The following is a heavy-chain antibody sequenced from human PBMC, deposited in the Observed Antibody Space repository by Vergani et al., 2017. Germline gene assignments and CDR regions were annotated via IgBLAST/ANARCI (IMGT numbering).Heavy chain of an antibody. D-gene: IGHD6-19*01. CDR3: ASGTHSGQRADR. Sequence: QVQLQESGPGLVKSSETLSLTCSVSFDSIRNLYCNWIRHPPGTGLEWMGSIHYSGNTNYNPSLKTRVTISVDTSKYQFSLTLTSVTAADTAVYYCASGTHSGQRADRWGQGILVTVTS. CDR1: FDSIRNLY. V-gene: IGHV4-59*11. CDR2: IHYSGNT. J-gene: IGHJ5*02.